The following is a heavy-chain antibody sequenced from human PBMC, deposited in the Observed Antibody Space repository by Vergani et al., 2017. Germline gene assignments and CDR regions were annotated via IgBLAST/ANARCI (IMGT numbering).Heavy chain of an antibody. CDR3: ARDRDDCSGGSCYSDWFDP. J-gene: IGHJ5*02. CDR1: GYTSTSYY. D-gene: IGHD2-15*01. Sequence: QVQLVQSGAEVKKPGASVKVSCKASGYTSTSYYMHWVRQPPGQGLEWMGIINPSGGSTSYAQKFQGRVTMTRDTSTSTVYMELSSLRSEDTAVYYCARDRDDCSGGSCYSDWFDPWGQGTLVTVSS. CDR2: INPSGGST. V-gene: IGHV1-46*01.